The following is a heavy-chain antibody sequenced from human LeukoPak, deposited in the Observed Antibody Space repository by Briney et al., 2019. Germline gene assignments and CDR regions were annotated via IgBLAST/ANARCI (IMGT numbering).Heavy chain of an antibody. D-gene: IGHD2-2*01. CDR1: GYSFTSYW. Sequence: GESLKISCKGSGYSFTSYWIGWVRQMPGKGLEWMVIIYPGDSDTRYSPSFQGQVTISADKSISTAYLQWSSLKASDTAMYYCARLTCSSTSCYAGMDVWGQGTTVTVSS. V-gene: IGHV5-51*01. CDR3: ARLTCSSTSCYAGMDV. J-gene: IGHJ6*02. CDR2: IYPGDSDT.